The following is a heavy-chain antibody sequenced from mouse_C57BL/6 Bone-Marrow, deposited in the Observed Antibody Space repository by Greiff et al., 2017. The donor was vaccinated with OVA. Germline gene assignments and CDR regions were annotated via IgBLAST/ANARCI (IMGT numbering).Heavy chain of an antibody. V-gene: IGHV1-76*01. CDR2: IYPGSGNT. D-gene: IGHD1-1*01. Sequence: VQVVKSGAELVRPGASVKLSCKASGYTFTDYYINWVKQRPGQGLEWIARIYPGSGNTYYNEKFKGKATLTAEKSSSTAYMQLSSLTSEDSAVYFCARGGVYYQGAMDYWGQGTSVTVSS. J-gene: IGHJ4*01. CDR3: ARGGVYYQGAMDY. CDR1: GYTFTDYY.